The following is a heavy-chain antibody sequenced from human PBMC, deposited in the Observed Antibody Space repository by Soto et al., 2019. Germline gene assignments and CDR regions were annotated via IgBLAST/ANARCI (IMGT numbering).Heavy chain of an antibody. CDR3: ARGRVRGVATISGHYGMDV. CDR1: GFTFSSYE. CDR2: ISSSGSTI. J-gene: IGHJ6*02. V-gene: IGHV3-48*03. D-gene: IGHD5-12*01. Sequence: ESGGGLVQPGGSLRLSCAASGFTFSSYEMNWVRQAPGKGLEWVSYISSSGSTIYYADSVKGRFTISRDNAKNSLYLQMNSLRAEDTAVYYCARGRVRGVATISGHYGMDVWGQGTTVTVSS.